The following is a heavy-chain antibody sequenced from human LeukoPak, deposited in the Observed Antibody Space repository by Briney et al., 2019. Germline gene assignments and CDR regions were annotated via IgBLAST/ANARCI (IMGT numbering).Heavy chain of an antibody. J-gene: IGHJ3*02. D-gene: IGHD3-22*01. CDR1: GYTFTTYN. CDR3: ASLKNYYDSSGYLVTDAFDI. V-gene: IGHV1-18*01. CDR2: ISGYNGNT. Sequence: ASVKVSCKASGYTFTTYNINWVRQAPGQGLEWMGWISGYNGNTNYAQKLQGRVIMTTDSSTSTAYMELRSLKSDDTAVYYCASLKNYYDSSGYLVTDAFDIWGQGTMVTVSS.